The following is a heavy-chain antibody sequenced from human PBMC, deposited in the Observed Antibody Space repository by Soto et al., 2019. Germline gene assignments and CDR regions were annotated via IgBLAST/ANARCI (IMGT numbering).Heavy chain of an antibody. CDR1: GVSISNTSYY. V-gene: IGHV4-39*01. Sequence: SETPSLTCTVSGVSISNTSYYWGWIRQPPGKGLEWIGTIYFSGSTFYNPSLKSRLTISVDTSKNQFSLRLSSVTAADTAVYYCARHGYYWGQGTLVTVSS. CDR3: ARHGYY. CDR2: IYFSGST. J-gene: IGHJ4*02.